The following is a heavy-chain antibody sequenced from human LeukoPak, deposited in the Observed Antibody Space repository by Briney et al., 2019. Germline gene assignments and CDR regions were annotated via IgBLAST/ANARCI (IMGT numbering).Heavy chain of an antibody. CDR3: AGPDHYYDSSGWRY. D-gene: IGHD3-22*01. Sequence: GGSLRLSCAASGFTFNNYWMTWVRQAPGKGLEWVANVKQDGSEKFYVDSVKGRFTISRDNAMNSLYLQMNSLRAEDTAVYYCAGPDHYYDSSGWRYWGQGTLVTVSS. J-gene: IGHJ4*02. CDR1: GFTFNNYW. CDR2: VKQDGSEK. V-gene: IGHV3-7*01.